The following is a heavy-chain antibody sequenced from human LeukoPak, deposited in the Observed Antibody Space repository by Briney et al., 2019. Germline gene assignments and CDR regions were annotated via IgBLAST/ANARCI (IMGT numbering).Heavy chain of an antibody. D-gene: IGHD4-17*01. J-gene: IGHJ3*02. CDR1: GGSISSYY. CDR3: ASDYGEDSSDAFDI. Sequence: SETLSLTCTVSGGSISSYYWSWIRQPPGKGLEWIGYIYYSGSTNYNPSLKSRVTISVDTSKNQFSLKLSSVTAADTAVYYCASDYGEDSSDAFDIWGQGTMVTVSS. V-gene: IGHV4-59*01. CDR2: IYYSGST.